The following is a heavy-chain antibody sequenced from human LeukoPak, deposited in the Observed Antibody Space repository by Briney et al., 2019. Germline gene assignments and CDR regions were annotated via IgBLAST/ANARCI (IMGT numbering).Heavy chain of an antibody. CDR3: AKDGSGYYDDSSGYSDFDY. CDR2: ISSSSSYI. Sequence: GGSLRLSCAASGFTFSSYSMNWVRQAPGKGLEWVSSISSSSSYIYYADSVKGRFTISRDNAKNSLYLQTNSLRAEDTAVYYCAKDGSGYYDDSSGYSDFDYWGQGTLVTVSS. V-gene: IGHV3-21*04. D-gene: IGHD3-22*01. J-gene: IGHJ4*02. CDR1: GFTFSSYS.